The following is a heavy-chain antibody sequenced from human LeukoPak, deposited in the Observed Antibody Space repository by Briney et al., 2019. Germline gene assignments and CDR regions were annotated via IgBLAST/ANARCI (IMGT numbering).Heavy chain of an antibody. CDR2: IRYDGSQK. J-gene: IGHJ4*02. D-gene: IGHD3-16*01. V-gene: IGHV3-30*02. CDR1: GFSFSNYG. CDR3: ARDLLSLPHKYFDS. Sequence: QPGGSLRLSCAASGFSFSNYGMHWVRQAPGKGLEWVAYIRYDGSQKYYGDSVKGRFTISRDNSKNTVYLQMNSLRDGDTAVYYCARDLLSLPHKYFDSWGQGTLVTVSS.